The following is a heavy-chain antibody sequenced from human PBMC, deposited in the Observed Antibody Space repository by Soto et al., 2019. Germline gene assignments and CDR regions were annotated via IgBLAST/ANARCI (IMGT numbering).Heavy chain of an antibody. J-gene: IGHJ4*02. D-gene: IGHD6-6*01. Sequence: QVQLVESGGGVVQPGGSLRLSCEASGFNFNTYGMHWARQSPGKGLEWVAIIWYEGSNKNYADSVKGRFAISRDNSKNTLWLQMNNLRDEDTAVYYCARDKGPVAARVSLDYWGQGTLVTVSS. V-gene: IGHV3-33*01. CDR2: IWYEGSNK. CDR3: ARDKGPVAARVSLDY. CDR1: GFNFNTYG.